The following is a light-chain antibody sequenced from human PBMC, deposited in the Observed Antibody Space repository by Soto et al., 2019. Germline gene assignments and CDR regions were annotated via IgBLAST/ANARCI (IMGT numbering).Light chain of an antibody. CDR3: LQYGSSPRT. J-gene: IGKJ1*01. CDR2: GAS. Sequence: EIVLTQSPGTLSLSPGERATLSCRASQSVSSSYLAWYQQKPGQAPRLLIYGASSRATGIPDRFSGSGSGTDFTLTISRLEPEDFAVYYCLQYGSSPRTFCQGTNVEIK. V-gene: IGKV3-20*01. CDR1: QSVSSSY.